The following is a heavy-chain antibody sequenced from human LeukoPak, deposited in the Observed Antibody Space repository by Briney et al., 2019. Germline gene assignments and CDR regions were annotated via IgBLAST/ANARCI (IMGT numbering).Heavy chain of an antibody. CDR1: GFIFNNYE. Sequence: QPGGSLRLSCAASGFIFNNYEMNWVRQAPGKGLEWVSYISISGRSIYYADSVKGRFTISRDNSRNTLSLHMNSLRAEDTAVYFCAKHAGGHDLDALDIWGQGTMVTVSS. CDR2: ISISGRSI. D-gene: IGHD2-2*01. V-gene: IGHV3-48*03. J-gene: IGHJ3*02. CDR3: AKHAGGHDLDALDI.